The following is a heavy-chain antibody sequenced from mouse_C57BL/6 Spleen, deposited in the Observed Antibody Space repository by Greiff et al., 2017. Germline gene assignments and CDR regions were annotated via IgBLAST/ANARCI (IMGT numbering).Heavy chain of an antibody. Sequence: LEESGAELVKPGASVKISCKASGYAFSSDWMNWVKQRPGKGLEWIGQIYPGDGDTNYNGKFKGKATLTADKSSSTAYMQLSSLTSEDSAVYFCARKGVVDYFDYWGQGTTLTVSS. D-gene: IGHD1-3*01. CDR3: ARKGVVDYFDY. CDR2: IYPGDGDT. V-gene: IGHV1-80*01. J-gene: IGHJ2*01. CDR1: GYAFSSDW.